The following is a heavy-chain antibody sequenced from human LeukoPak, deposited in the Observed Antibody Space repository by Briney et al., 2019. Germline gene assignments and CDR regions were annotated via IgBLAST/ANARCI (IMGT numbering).Heavy chain of an antibody. CDR2: IKEDGSEK. CDR3: ARDSSGYQ. CDR1: GFTFSTYW. D-gene: IGHD3-22*01. J-gene: IGHJ4*02. V-gene: IGHV3-7*01. Sequence: GGSLRLSCAASGFTFSTYWMSWVRQAPGKGLEWVANIKEDGSEKYYGDSVKGRFTISRDNAKNPLYLEMNSLRVEDTAVYYCARDSSGYQWGQGTLVTVSS.